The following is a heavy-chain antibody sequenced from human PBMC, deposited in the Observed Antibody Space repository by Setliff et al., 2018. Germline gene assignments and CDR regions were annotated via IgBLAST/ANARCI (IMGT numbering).Heavy chain of an antibody. J-gene: IGHJ4*02. CDR1: GYTLSNSI. Sequence: VASVKVSCKASGYTLSNSILSWVRQAPGQGLEWVGWISAYNGKTYSAQKFQDRVTLTTHTSTNMRYLELRDLRSDDTAVYYCLRLVRYCTKIACQATSGDEVWGLGTLVTVSS. CDR2: ISAYNGKT. D-gene: IGHD2-8*01. V-gene: IGHV1-18*01. CDR3: LRLVRYCTKIACQATSGDEV.